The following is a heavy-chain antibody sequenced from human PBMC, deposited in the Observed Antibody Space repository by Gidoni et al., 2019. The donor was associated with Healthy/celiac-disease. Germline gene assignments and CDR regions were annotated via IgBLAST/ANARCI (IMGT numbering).Heavy chain of an antibody. D-gene: IGHD2-15*01. V-gene: IGHV1-69*01. CDR1: GGPFSSYA. CDR3: ARDIDYYYGMDV. Sequence: QVQLVQSGAEVKKPGSSVKVSCKASGGPFSSYAISWVRQAPGHGLEWMGGIIPIFGTSNYAQKFQVRVTITADESTSTAYVELSSLGSEDTAVYYCARDIDYYYGMDVWGQGTTVTVSS. J-gene: IGHJ6*02. CDR2: IIPIFGTS.